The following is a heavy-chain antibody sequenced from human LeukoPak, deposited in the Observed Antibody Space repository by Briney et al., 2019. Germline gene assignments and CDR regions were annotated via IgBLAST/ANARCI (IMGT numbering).Heavy chain of an antibody. CDR2: ISYDGSNK. Sequence: PGGSLRLSCAASGFTFSSYAMHWVRQAPGKGLEWVAVISYDGSNKYYADSVKGRFTISRDNSKNTLYLQMNSLRAEDTAVYYCARDRERCDPRYYFDYWGQGTLVTVSS. CDR1: GFTFSSYA. V-gene: IGHV3-30-3*01. CDR3: ARDRERCDPRYYFDY. J-gene: IGHJ4*02. D-gene: IGHD1-26*01.